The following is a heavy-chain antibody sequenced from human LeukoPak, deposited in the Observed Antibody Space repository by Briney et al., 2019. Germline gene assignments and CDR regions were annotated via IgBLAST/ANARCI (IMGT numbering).Heavy chain of an antibody. CDR2: ISYDGSNK. Sequence: GRSLRLSCAASGFTFSSYAMHWVRQAPGKGLEWVAVISYDGSNKYYADSVKGRFTISRDNSKNTLYLQMNSLRAEDTAVYYCAGGVNDNWNDVESLLDYWGQGTLVTVSS. CDR3: AGGVNDNWNDVESLLDY. CDR1: GFTFSSYA. J-gene: IGHJ4*02. V-gene: IGHV3-30*04. D-gene: IGHD1-20*01.